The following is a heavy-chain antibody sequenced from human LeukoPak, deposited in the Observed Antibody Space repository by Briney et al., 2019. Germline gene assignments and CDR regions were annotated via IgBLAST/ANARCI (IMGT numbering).Heavy chain of an antibody. V-gene: IGHV1-69*01. CDR2: IIPIFGTA. J-gene: IGHJ5*02. CDR1: GGTFSSYA. CDR3: ARAGAYDSSGYYPRVNWFDP. D-gene: IGHD3-22*01. Sequence: SVKVSCKASGGTFSSYAISWVRQAPGQGLEWMGGIIPIFGTANYAQKFQGRVTITADESTSTAYMELSSLRSEDTAVYYCARAGAYDSSGYYPRVNWFDPWGQGTLVAVSS.